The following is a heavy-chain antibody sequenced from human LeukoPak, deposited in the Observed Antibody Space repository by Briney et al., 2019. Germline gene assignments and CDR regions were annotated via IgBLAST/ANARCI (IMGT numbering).Heavy chain of an antibody. V-gene: IGHV4-61*02. CDR3: ARDPYSSGWTFYY. CDR1: GGSISSGSYY. Sequence: NPSETLSLTCTVSGGSISSGSYYWSWIRQPAGKGLEWIGRIYTSGSTNYNPSLKSRVTISVDTSKNQFSLKLSSVTAADTAVYYCARDPYSSGWTFYYWGQGTLVTVSS. CDR2: IYTSGST. D-gene: IGHD6-19*01. J-gene: IGHJ4*02.